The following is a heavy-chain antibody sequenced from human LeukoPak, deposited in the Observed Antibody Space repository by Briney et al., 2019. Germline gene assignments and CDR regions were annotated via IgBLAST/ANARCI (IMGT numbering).Heavy chain of an antibody. CDR3: ARDLRGLRFGDPYYYYGMDV. V-gene: IGHV3-7*01. Sequence: GGSLRLSCAASGFTFSSYWMSWVRQAPGKGLEWVANIKQDGSEKYYVDSVKGRFTISRDNAKNSLYLQVNSLRAEDTAVYYCARDLRGLRFGDPYYYYGMDVWGQGTTVTVSS. CDR1: GFTFSSYW. J-gene: IGHJ6*02. CDR2: IKQDGSEK. D-gene: IGHD3-10*01.